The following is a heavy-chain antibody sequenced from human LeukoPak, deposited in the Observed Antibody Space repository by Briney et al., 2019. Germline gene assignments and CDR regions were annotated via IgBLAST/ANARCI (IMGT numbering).Heavy chain of an antibody. Sequence: SETLSLTCTVSGGSISNNYWSWFRQPPGKGLEWIGYVYYSGSTNYNPSLKSRVTISVDTSKSQFSLKLSSVTAADTAVYYCASHKGFWGQGTLVTVSS. CDR1: GGSISNNY. J-gene: IGHJ4*02. V-gene: IGHV4-59*01. CDR2: VYYSGST. CDR3: ASHKGF.